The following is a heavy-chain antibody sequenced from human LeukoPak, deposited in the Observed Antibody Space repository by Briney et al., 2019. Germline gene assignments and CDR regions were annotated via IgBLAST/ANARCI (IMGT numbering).Heavy chain of an antibody. J-gene: IGHJ5*02. V-gene: IGHV3-11*01. Sequence: GGSLRLSCAASGFTFNDYYMSWIRQAPGKGLEWLSYINIGGTNTHYADSVKGRFTIPRDNAKKSLYLEMNNLRAEDTAVYYCAADGAGFDTWGQGVLVTVSS. CDR3: AADGAGFDT. CDR2: INIGGTNT. CDR1: GFTFNDYY. D-gene: IGHD5-24*01.